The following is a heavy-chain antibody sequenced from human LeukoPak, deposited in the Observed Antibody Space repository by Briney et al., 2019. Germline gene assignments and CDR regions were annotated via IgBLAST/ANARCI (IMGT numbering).Heavy chain of an antibody. J-gene: IGHJ4*02. D-gene: IGHD3-10*01. Sequence: ASVKVSCKASGYTFTSYAMHWVRQAPGQRLEWMGWINAGNGNTKYPQKFQGRVTITRDTSASTAYMELSSLRSEDTAVYYCARDPELTYYYGSGSYRSTQDDYWGQGTLVTVSS. CDR1: GYTFTSYA. V-gene: IGHV1-3*01. CDR3: ARDPELTYYYGSGSYRSTQDDY. CDR2: INAGNGNT.